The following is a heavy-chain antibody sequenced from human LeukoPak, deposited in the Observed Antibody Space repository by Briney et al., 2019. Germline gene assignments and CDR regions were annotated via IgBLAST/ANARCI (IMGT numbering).Heavy chain of an antibody. J-gene: IGHJ6*02. CDR3: ARDEVAMAPIPYYYYGMDV. D-gene: IGHD5-24*01. Sequence: PGRSLRLSCAASGFTFSSYGMLWLRQAPGKGLEWVAVISYDGSNKYYADSVKGRFTISRDNSKNTLYLQMNSLRAEDTAVYYCARDEVAMAPIPYYYYGMDVWGQGTTVTVSS. V-gene: IGHV3-30*03. CDR1: GFTFSSYG. CDR2: ISYDGSNK.